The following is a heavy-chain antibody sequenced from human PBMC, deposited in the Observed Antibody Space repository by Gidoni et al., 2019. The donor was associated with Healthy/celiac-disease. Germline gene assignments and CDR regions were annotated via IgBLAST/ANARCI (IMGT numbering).Heavy chain of an antibody. V-gene: IGHV3-33*01. CDR3: ARDGEWGTATPLEPAWAY. J-gene: IGHJ4*02. CDR1: GFTFSSYG. Sequence: QVRLVASGAGVVQPGRSLSLSCAASGFTFSSYGMHWVRQAPGKGLEWVAVIWYDGSNKDYADSVKGRFTISRDNSKNTLYLQMNSLRAEDTAVYYCARDGEWGTATPLEPAWAYWGQGTLVTVSS. D-gene: IGHD5-18*01. CDR2: IWYDGSNK.